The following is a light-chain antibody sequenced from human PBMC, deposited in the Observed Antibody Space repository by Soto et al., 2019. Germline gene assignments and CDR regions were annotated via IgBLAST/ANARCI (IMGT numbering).Light chain of an antibody. Sequence: QSVLTQPASVSGSPGQSITISCTGTSSDVGSYNLVSWYQQHPGKAPKLMIYEVSKRPSGVSNRFSGSKSGNTVSLTISGLQAEDEADYYCCSYAGSIVFGTGTQLTVL. V-gene: IGLV2-23*02. CDR3: CSYAGSIV. J-gene: IGLJ1*01. CDR1: SSDVGSYNL. CDR2: EVS.